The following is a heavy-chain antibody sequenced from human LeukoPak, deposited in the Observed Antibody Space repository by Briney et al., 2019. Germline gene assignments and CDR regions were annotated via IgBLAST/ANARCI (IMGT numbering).Heavy chain of an antibody. D-gene: IGHD6-13*01. Sequence: SETLSLTCTVSGGSVSSGSYFWSWIRQPPGKGLEWIGFYNGNTNSSPSLKSRVTISVDTSKSQFSLKLTSVTAVDTAVYYCARGYRSSWYQVDYWGQGTLVTVSS. CDR1: GGSVSSGSYF. V-gene: IGHV4-61*01. CDR3: ARGYRSSWYQVDY. J-gene: IGHJ4*02. CDR2: YNGNT.